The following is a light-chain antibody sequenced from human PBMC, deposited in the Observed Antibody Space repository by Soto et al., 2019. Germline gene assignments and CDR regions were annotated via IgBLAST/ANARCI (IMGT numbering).Light chain of an antibody. V-gene: IGKV1-39*01. J-gene: IGKJ2*01. CDR3: QHSYSAPYT. CDR1: QSISTY. CDR2: AAS. Sequence: DIQLTQSPSSLSASVGDRVTITCRASQSISTYLTWYQQKPGKAPIILIYAASSLLSGVPSRISGSGYGTDFTLTISSLELEDFATYYCQHSYSAPYTFGRGTKLEIK.